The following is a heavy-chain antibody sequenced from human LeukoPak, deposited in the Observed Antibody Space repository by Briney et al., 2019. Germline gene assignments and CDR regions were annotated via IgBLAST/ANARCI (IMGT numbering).Heavy chain of an antibody. V-gene: IGHV3-48*03. CDR2: ISSSGATI. CDR3: ASAVGYCGGDCYSDY. CDR1: GLVFSSYE. J-gene: IGHJ4*02. D-gene: IGHD2-21*02. Sequence: GGSLRLSCGASGLVFSSYEMNWVRQAPGKGLEWISYISSSGATIHYADSVKGRFTISRDNAKNSLYLQMNSLRADDTAVYYCASAVGYCGGDCYSDYWGQGTLVTVSS.